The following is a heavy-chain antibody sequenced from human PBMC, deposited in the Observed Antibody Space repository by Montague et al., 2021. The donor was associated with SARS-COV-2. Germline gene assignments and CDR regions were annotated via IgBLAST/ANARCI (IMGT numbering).Heavy chain of an antibody. CDR2: IFYSGSS. CDR1: GGSISSYY. D-gene: IGHD3-10*01. J-gene: IGHJ3*02. V-gene: IGHV4-59*08. Sequence: SETLSLTCTVSGGSISSYYWSWIRQPPGKGLEYIGYIFYSGSSTYNPSLKSRVTISVDTSKNQFSVKLSSVTAADTAVYYCARPHGSGPGSDAFDIWGQGTMVTVSS. CDR3: ARPHGSGPGSDAFDI.